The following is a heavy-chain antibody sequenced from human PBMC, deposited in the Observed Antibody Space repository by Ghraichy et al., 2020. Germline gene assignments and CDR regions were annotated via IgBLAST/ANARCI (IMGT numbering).Heavy chain of an antibody. D-gene: IGHD2-2*01. CDR2: IFYSGTA. CDR3: ARGDTASWTAYFDY. Sequence: SETLSLTCNVSGYSVSRGYYWGWIRQPPGKGLEWIGSIFYSGTAHYNPSLKNRVTMSVDTSKNQYSLNVRSVTATDTAVYYCARGDTASWTAYFDYWGQGTLVPVSS. V-gene: IGHV4-38-2*02. J-gene: IGHJ4*02. CDR1: GYSVSRGYY.